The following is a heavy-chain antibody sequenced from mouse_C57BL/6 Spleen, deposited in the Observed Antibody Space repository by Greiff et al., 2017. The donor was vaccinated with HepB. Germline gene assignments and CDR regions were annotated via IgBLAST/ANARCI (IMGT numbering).Heavy chain of an antibody. CDR2: IYPGGGYT. CDR3: ARITTEGYYAMDY. V-gene: IGHV1-63*01. CDR1: GYTFTNYW. Sequence: VQLQQSGAELVRPGTSVKMSCKASGYTFTNYWIGWAKQRPGHGLEWIGDIYPGGGYTNYNEKFKGKATLTADKSSSTAYMQFSSLTSEDSAIYYCARITTEGYYAMDYWGQGTSVTVSS. J-gene: IGHJ4*01. D-gene: IGHD1-1*01.